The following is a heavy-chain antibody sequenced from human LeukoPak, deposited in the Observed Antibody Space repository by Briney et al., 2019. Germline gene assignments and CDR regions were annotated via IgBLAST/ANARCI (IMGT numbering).Heavy chain of an antibody. CDR1: GGSISSYY. V-gene: IGHV4-59*08. CDR2: IYYSGST. J-gene: IGHJ5*02. Sequence: SETLSLTCTVSGGSISSYYWSWIRQPPGKGLEWIGHIYYSGSTNYNPSLKSRVTISVDTSKNQFSLKLSSVTAADTAVYYCARHALPLLQYFHNWFDPWGQGTLVTVSS. CDR3: ARHALPLLQYFHNWFDP. D-gene: IGHD3-9*01.